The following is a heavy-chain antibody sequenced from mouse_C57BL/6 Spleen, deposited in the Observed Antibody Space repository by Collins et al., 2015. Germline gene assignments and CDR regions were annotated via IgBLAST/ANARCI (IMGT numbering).Heavy chain of an antibody. J-gene: IGHJ3*01. CDR3: VRDGDYEGWFAY. Sequence: QVQLKESGPGLVAPSQSLSITCTVSGFSLTSYDISWIRQPPGKGLEWLGVIWTGGGTNYNSAFMSRLSISKDNSKSQVFLKMNSLQTDDTAIYYCVRDGDYEGWFAYWGQGTLVTVSA. D-gene: IGHD2-4*01. V-gene: IGHV2-9-2*01. CDR1: GFSLTSYD. CDR2: IWTGGGT.